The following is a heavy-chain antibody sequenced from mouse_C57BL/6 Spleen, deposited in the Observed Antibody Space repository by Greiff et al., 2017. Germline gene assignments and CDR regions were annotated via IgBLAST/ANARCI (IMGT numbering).Heavy chain of an antibody. CDR1: GYTFTSYW. CDR2: IDPSDSYT. CDR3: ARKANYAKDY. Sequence: QVQLQQPGAELVMPGASVKLSCKASGYTFTSYWMHWVKQRPGQGLEWIGEIDPSDSYTNYNQKFKGKSTLTVDKSSSTAYMQLSSLTSEDSAVYYCARKANYAKDYWGQGTSVTVSS. J-gene: IGHJ4*01. V-gene: IGHV1-69*01.